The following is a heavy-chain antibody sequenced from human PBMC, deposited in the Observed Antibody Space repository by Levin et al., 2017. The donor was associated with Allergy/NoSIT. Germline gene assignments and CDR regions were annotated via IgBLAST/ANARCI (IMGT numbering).Heavy chain of an antibody. D-gene: IGHD4-17*01. CDR1: GFNFNNAW. Sequence: MSGGSLRLSCAGSGFNFNNAWMNWVRQAPGKGLEWVGRIKANTNGGTTDYAAPVEGRFTISRDDSKKTLYLQMDSLKTDDTSVYYCTTEPDYGEYFKCFDTWGQGTLVTVSS. J-gene: IGHJ5*02. CDR3: TTEPDYGEYFKCFDT. CDR2: IKANTNGGTT. V-gene: IGHV3-15*07.